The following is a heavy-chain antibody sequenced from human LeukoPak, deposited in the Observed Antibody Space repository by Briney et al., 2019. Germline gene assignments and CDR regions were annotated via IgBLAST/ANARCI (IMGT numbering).Heavy chain of an antibody. CDR3: AKVDGPYYYYMDV. J-gene: IGHJ6*03. CDR1: GVTLSNYA. D-gene: IGHD2-2*03. CDR2: ISGSGGST. V-gene: IGHV3-23*01. Sequence: GGSLRLSCAASGVTLSNYAMSWVRQAPGKGLEWVSAISGSGGSTYYADSVKGRFTISRDNSKNTLYLQMNSLRAEDTAVYYCAKVDGPYYYYMDVWGKGTTVTVSS.